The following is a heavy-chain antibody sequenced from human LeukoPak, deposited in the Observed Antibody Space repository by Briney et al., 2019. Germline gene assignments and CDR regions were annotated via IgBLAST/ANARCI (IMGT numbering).Heavy chain of an antibody. CDR1: EFTFSTYA. D-gene: IGHD3/OR15-3a*01. Sequence: PGGSLRLSCAASEFTFSTYAMTWVRRAPGKGLEWVSAISGSGSHTYYADSVKGRFTISRDNSKNTVYLQMSSLRAEDTALYYCATIGTGDYRDDSWGQGTLVTVSS. J-gene: IGHJ5*01. CDR3: ATIGTGDYRDDS. CDR2: ISGSGSHT. V-gene: IGHV3-23*01.